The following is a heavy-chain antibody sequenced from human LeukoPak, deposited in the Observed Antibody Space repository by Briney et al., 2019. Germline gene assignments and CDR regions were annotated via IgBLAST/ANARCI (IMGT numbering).Heavy chain of an antibody. CDR2: ISWNSGSI. CDR1: GFTFDDYA. Sequence: GRSLRLSCAASGFTFDDYAMHWVRHAPGKGLEWVSGISWNSGSIVYADSVKGRFTISRDNAKNSLYLQMNSLRAEDTALYYCAKAAPGVAVAGYFDYWGQGTLVTVSS. J-gene: IGHJ4*02. D-gene: IGHD6-19*01. V-gene: IGHV3-9*01. CDR3: AKAAPGVAVAGYFDY.